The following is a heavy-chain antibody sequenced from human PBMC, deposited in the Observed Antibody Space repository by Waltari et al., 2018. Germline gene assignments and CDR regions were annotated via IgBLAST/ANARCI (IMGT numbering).Heavy chain of an antibody. D-gene: IGHD3-3*01. Sequence: QVQLQESGPGLVKPSETLSITCAVSGYSISSGYYWGWIRQPPGTGLEWIGSIYHSGGTYYNPSLKSRVTISVDTSKNQFSLNLSSVTAADTAVYYCARDSYYDFWSGYLGYYYYGMDVWGQGTTVTVSS. CDR1: GYSISSGYY. J-gene: IGHJ6*02. CDR3: ARDSYYDFWSGYLGYYYYGMDV. V-gene: IGHV4-38-2*02. CDR2: IYHSGGT.